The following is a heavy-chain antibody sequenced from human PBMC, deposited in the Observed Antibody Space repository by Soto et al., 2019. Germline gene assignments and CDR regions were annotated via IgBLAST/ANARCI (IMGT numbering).Heavy chain of an antibody. D-gene: IGHD2-15*01. CDR2: IWYDGSNK. J-gene: IGHJ3*02. Sequence: GGSLRLSCAASGFTFSSYGMHWVRQAPGKGLEWVAVIWYDGSNKYYADSVKGRFTISRDNSKSTLYLQMNSLRAEDTAVYYCARDRLGGKVHFDIWGQGTMVTVSS. V-gene: IGHV3-33*01. CDR3: ARDRLGGKVHFDI. CDR1: GFTFSSYG.